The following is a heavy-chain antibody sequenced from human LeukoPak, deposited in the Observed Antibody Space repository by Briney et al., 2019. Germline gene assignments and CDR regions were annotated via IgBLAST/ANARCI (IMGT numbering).Heavy chain of an antibody. V-gene: IGHV1-69*04. CDR2: IIPILGIA. D-gene: IGHD2-15*01. Sequence: ASVKVSCKASGGTFSSYAISWVRQAPGQGLEWMGRIIPILGIANYAQKFQGGVTITADKSTSTAYMELSSLRSEDTAVYYCARTAGSGGREGWFDPWGQGTLVTVSS. CDR3: ARTAGSGGREGWFDP. J-gene: IGHJ5*02. CDR1: GGTFSSYA.